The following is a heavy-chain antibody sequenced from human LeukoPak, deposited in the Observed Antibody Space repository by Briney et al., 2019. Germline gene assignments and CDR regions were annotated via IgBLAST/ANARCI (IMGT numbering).Heavy chain of an antibody. CDR3: ASGSSERSFFDY. D-gene: IGHD1-26*01. V-gene: IGHV4-31*03. Sequence: PSETLSLTCTVSGGSISSGGYYWSWIRQHPGKGLEWIGYIYYSGSTYYNPSLKSRVTISVDTSKNQFSLKLSSVTAADTAVYYCASGSSERSFFDYWGQGTLVTVSS. CDR1: GGSISSGGYY. CDR2: IYYSGST. J-gene: IGHJ4*02.